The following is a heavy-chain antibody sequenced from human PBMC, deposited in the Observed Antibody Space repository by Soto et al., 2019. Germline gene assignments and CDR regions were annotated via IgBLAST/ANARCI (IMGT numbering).Heavy chain of an antibody. CDR1: GFSVSTYA. CDR3: AKTDSSSPRDWYFDL. D-gene: IGHD6-6*01. CDR2: MTGSGGDI. V-gene: IGHV3-23*01. Sequence: GGSLRLSCAASGFSVSTYAMMWVRQPPGKGQEWVAGMTGSGGDIRYADPVKGRFTISKDNSKNALYLQMNSLRAEDTAVYYCAKTDSSSPRDWYFDLWGRGTLVTVSS. J-gene: IGHJ2*01.